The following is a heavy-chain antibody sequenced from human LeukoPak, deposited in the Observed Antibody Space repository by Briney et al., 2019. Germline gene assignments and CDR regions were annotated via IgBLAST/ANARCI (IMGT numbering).Heavy chain of an antibody. CDR2: INHSGST. J-gene: IGHJ6*03. Sequence: SETLSLTRAVYGGSFSGYYWSWIRQPPGKGLEWIGEINHSGSTNYNPSLKSRVTISVDTSKNQFSLKLSSVTAADTAVYYCARRYSYYYYYMDVWGKGTTVTISS. CDR3: ARRYSYYYYYMDV. D-gene: IGHD1-1*01. V-gene: IGHV4-34*01. CDR1: GGSFSGYY.